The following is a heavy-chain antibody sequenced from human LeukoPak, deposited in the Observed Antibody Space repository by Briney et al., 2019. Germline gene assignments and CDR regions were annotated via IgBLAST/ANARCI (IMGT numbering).Heavy chain of an antibody. CDR2: IYYSGST. V-gene: IGHV4-39*01. J-gene: IGHJ3*02. Sequence: NASETLSLTCSVSGGSISSSDSYWGWIRQPPGKGLEWIGSIYYSGSTYYNPSLKSRATISVDTSKNQFSLKLSSVTIADTTVYYYARPIAGASHGAFDIWGQGTMVSVSS. D-gene: IGHD6-13*01. CDR3: ARPIAGASHGAFDI. CDR1: GGSISSSDSY.